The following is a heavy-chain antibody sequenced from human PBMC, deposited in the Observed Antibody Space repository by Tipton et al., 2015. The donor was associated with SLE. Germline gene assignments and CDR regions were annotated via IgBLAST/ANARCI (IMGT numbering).Heavy chain of an antibody. J-gene: IGHJ4*02. V-gene: IGHV4-61*01. CDR1: GGSISSSSYY. D-gene: IGHD6-13*01. CDR2: IYYSGST. Sequence: TLSLTCTVSGGSISSSSYYWSWIRQPPGKGLEWIGYIYYSGSTNYNPSLKSRVTISVDTSKNQFSLKLSSVTAADTAVYYCAREIRGIAAAGGFDYWGQGTLVTVSS. CDR3: AREIRGIAAAGGFDY.